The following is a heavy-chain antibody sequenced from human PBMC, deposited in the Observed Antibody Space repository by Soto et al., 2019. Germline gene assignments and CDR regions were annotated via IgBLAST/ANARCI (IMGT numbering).Heavy chain of an antibody. CDR3: VKGLYVWGVTGDY. CDR2: ITATDGST. CDR1: GFPFSDYA. V-gene: IGHV3-23*01. Sequence: EVQLLESGGGLAQPGGSLRVSCAASGFPFSDYAMSWVRQAPGKGLEWVSIITATDGSTYYAYSVKGRFTISRDDAKNTLHLQMNSLRVEDTAVYYCVKGLYVWGVTGDYWGQGTLVTVSS. D-gene: IGHD3-16*01. J-gene: IGHJ4*02.